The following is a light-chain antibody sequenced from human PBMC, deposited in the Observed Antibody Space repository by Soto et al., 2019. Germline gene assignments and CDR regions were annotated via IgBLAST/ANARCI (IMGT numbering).Light chain of an antibody. CDR1: QGISSY. CDR2: AAS. Sequence: DIQLTQSPSFLSASVGDRVTITCRASQGISSYLAWYQQKPGKAPKLLIYAASTLQSGIPSRFSGSASGTEFALARSSLQPQDFASYHCQQLNSYPLTSGGGTKVEIK. V-gene: IGKV1-9*01. CDR3: QQLNSYPLT. J-gene: IGKJ4*01.